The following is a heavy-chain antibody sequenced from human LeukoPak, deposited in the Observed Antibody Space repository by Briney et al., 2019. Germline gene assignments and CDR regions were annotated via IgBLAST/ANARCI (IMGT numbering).Heavy chain of an antibody. D-gene: IGHD2-2*01. CDR2: ISWNSGSI. Sequence: GRSLRLSCAGSGFTFDDYAMHWVRQAPGKGLEWVSGISWNSGSIAYADSVRGRFTISRDNAKNSLYLQMNSLRAEDTAVYYCAREYRSSTSCYGPPIDYWGQGTLVTVSS. CDR3: AREYRSSTSCYGPPIDY. J-gene: IGHJ4*02. CDR1: GFTFDDYA. V-gene: IGHV3-9*01.